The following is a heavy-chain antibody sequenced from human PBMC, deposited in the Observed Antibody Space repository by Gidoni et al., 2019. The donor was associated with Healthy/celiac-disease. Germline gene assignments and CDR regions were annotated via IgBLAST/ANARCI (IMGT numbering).Heavy chain of an antibody. CDR1: GFTFGNFW. Sequence: EVQLVESGGGLVQPGGSLRLSCAASGFTFGNFWMTWVRQAPGKGLEWVANIRQDGSEKYYVDSVKGRFTISRDSAKNLVYLQMNSLRAEDTAVYYCARDRRFCSGSSCYYFDYWGQGTLVTVSS. V-gene: IGHV3-7*01. J-gene: IGHJ4*02. CDR3: ARDRRFCSGSSCYYFDY. CDR2: IRQDGSEK. D-gene: IGHD2-2*01.